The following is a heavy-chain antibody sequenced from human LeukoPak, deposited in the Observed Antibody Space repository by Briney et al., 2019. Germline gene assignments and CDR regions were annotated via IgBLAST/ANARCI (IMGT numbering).Heavy chain of an antibody. CDR1: GFTFTGHT. Sequence: GSLRLSCAASGFTFTGHTMTWLRQAPGKWLEWVSIIGGRDDRTYYADSVKGRFTISRDNSKNTLYLQMNSLRGEDTAVYYCAKDPNPFYDFWSGYKWGQGTLVTVSS. J-gene: IGHJ4*02. CDR2: IGGRDDRT. D-gene: IGHD3-3*01. CDR3: AKDPNPFYDFWSGYK. V-gene: IGHV3-23*01.